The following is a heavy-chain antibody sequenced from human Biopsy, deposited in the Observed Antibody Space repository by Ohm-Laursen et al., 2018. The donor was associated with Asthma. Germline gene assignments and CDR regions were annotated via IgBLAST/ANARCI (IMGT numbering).Heavy chain of an antibody. CDR2: IIPIFDTP. D-gene: IGHD4-17*01. J-gene: IGHJ6*02. Sequence: ASVKVSCKASGGTLNNYAINWVRQAPGQGLEWMGGIIPIFDTPNYAQKFQGRVTITADESTTTAYMELSSLRSEDTAVYYCVTSGGDYGYFGLDGWGQGTTVTVSS. CDR1: GGTLNNYA. CDR3: VTSGGDYGYFGLDG. V-gene: IGHV1-69*13.